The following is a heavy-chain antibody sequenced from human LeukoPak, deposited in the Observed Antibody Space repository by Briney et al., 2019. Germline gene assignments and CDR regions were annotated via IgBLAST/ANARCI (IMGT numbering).Heavy chain of an antibody. CDR3: ARGRSSGWFDP. J-gene: IGHJ5*02. V-gene: IGHV4-34*01. CDR2: INHSGST. D-gene: IGHD6-19*01. Sequence: ETLSLTCAVYGGSFSGYYWSWIRQPPGKGLEWIGEINHSGSTNYNPSLKSRVTISVDTSKNQFSLKLSSVTAADTAVYYCARGRSSGWFDPWGQGTLVTVSS. CDR1: GGSFSGYY.